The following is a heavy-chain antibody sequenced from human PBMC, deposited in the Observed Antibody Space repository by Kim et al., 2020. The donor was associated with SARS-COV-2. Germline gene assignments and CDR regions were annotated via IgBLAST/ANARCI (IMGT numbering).Heavy chain of an antibody. CDR3: AATSNWSGYFDC. V-gene: IGHV4-4*07. D-gene: IGHD3-3*01. CDR2: IYTSGST. Sequence: SETLSLTCIVSGGSISTYYWSWIRQPAGKGLEWIGRIYTSGSTDYSPSLKSRVTMSVDMSNNQFSLKLNSVTAADTAVYYCAATSNWSGYFDCWGQGALVTVSS. J-gene: IGHJ4*02. CDR1: GGSISTYY.